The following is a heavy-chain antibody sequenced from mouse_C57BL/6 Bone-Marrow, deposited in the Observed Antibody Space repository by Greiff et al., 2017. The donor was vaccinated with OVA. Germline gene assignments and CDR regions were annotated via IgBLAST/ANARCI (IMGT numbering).Heavy chain of an antibody. V-gene: IGHV6-3*01. CDR3: TEGFTTVPFAY. CDR1: GFTFSNYW. CDR2: IRLKSDNYAT. Sequence: EVQVVESGGGLVQPGGSMKLSCVASGFTFSNYWMNWVRQSPEKGLEWVAQIRLKSDNYATHYAESVKGRFTISRDDSKSSVYLQMNNLRAEDTGIYYCTEGFTTVPFAYWGQGTLVTVSA. J-gene: IGHJ3*01. D-gene: IGHD1-1*01.